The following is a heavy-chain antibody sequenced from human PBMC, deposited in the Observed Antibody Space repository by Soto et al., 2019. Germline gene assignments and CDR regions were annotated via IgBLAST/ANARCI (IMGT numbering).Heavy chain of an antibody. D-gene: IGHD3-16*02. V-gene: IGHV2-5*01. CDR3: AHRQLVSLDYYGMDV. J-gene: IGHJ6*02. CDR1: GFSLSTSGVG. Sequence: QITLKESGPTLVKPTQTLTLTCTLSGFSLSTSGVGVGWIRQPPGKALEWLALIYWNDDKRYSPSLKSRLNITKDTSKSQVVLTMTNMDPVDTATYYCAHRQLVSLDYYGMDVWGQGTTVTVSS. CDR2: IYWNDDK.